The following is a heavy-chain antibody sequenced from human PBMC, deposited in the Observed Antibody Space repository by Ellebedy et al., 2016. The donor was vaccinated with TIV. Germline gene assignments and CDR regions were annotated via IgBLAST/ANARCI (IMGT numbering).Heavy chain of an antibody. D-gene: IGHD4-17*01. CDR2: ISYDGSNT. CDR3: VRDSRVTTTYTHYGLDV. V-gene: IGHV3-30-3*01. CDR1: GFTFSNYA. J-gene: IGHJ6*02. Sequence: PGGSLRLSCAASGFTFSNYAIHWVRQAPGKGLEWVSLISYDGSNTDYADSVKGRFTISRDNSKNTVYLQMNSLRAEDTAVYYCVRDSRVTTTYTHYGLDVWGQGTTVTVSS.